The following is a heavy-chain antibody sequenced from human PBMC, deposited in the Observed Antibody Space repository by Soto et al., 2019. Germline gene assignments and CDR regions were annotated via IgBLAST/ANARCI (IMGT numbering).Heavy chain of an antibody. V-gene: IGHV4-30-2*01. J-gene: IGHJ4*02. D-gene: IGHD6-6*01. CDR1: GGSISSGGYS. CDR2: IYHSGST. CDR3: ASSSPFHY. Sequence: SETLSLTCAVSGGSISSGGYSWSWIRQPPGKGLEWIGYIYHSGSTYYNPSLKSRVSISIDTSRNQFSLKLTSVTAADTGVYYCASSSPFHYWGPGILVTVS.